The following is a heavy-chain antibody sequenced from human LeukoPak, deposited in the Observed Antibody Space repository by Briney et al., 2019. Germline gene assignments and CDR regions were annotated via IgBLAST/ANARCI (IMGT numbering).Heavy chain of an antibody. J-gene: IGHJ4*02. CDR1: GFTFTNYW. CDR2: IKQDGSVE. Sequence: GGSLGLSCAASGFTFTNYWMTWVRQAPGKGLEWVANIKQDGSVENYVDSLRGRFTISRDNAKDSLYLQMNSLRAEDTAVYFCARNYYYRFDYWGQGTLVAVSS. D-gene: IGHD3-10*01. V-gene: IGHV3-7*01. CDR3: ARNYYYRFDY.